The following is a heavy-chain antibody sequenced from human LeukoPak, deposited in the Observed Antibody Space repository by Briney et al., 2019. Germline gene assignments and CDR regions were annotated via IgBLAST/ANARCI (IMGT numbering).Heavy chain of an antibody. CDR2: IKPTTGST. V-gene: IGHV1-46*01. J-gene: IGHJ5*02. Sequence: GASVKVSCKASGYTFTSYYMHWVRPAPGQGLEWMGIIKPTTGSTSYAQKFQGRVTMTRDTSTSTVYMELSSLRSEDTAVYYCARRADSSGDQYNWFDPWGQGTLVTVSS. CDR1: GYTFTSYY. CDR3: ARRADSSGDQYNWFDP. D-gene: IGHD3-22*01.